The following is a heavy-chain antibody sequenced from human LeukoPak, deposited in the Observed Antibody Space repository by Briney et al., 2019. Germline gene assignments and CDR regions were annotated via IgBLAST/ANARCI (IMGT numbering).Heavy chain of an antibody. CDR2: ISYDGSNK. CDR3: ARCTASCYANAFDV. Sequence: GGSLRLSCAASGFTFGSYGMHWVRQAPGKGLEWVAVISYDGSNKYYADSVKGRFTISRDNSKNTLYLQMNSLRPEDTAVYYCARCTASCYANAFDVWGQGTLLTVSS. J-gene: IGHJ3*01. D-gene: IGHD2-2*01. CDR1: GFTFGSYG. V-gene: IGHV3-30*03.